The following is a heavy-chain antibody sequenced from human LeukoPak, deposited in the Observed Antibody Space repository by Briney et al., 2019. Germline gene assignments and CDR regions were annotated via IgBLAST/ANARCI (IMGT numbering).Heavy chain of an antibody. V-gene: IGHV3-33*01. CDR2: IWFDGNNK. Sequence: GGSLRLSCAASGFTFSNYGMHWVRQAPGKGLEWVALIWFDGNNKYYADSVKGRFTISRDISKNTLYLQMNSLRAEDTAMYYCARDVVATIGYFDYWGQGTLVTVSS. J-gene: IGHJ4*02. D-gene: IGHD5-12*01. CDR1: GFTFSNYG. CDR3: ARDVVATIGYFDY.